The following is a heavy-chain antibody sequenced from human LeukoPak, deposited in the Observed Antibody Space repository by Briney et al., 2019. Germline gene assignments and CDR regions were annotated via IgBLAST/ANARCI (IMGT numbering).Heavy chain of an antibody. CDR3: ARGGRRGYYGSGSYYRTPFDY. V-gene: IGHV4-39*07. D-gene: IGHD3-10*01. Sequence: TSETLSLTCTVSGGSISSGTYYWHWIRQPAGKGLEWIGEINHSGSTNYNPSLKSRVTISVDTSKNQFSLKLSSVTAADTAVYYCARGGRRGYYGSGSYYRTPFDYWGQGTLVTVSS. CDR2: INHSGST. CDR1: GGSISSGTYY. J-gene: IGHJ4*02.